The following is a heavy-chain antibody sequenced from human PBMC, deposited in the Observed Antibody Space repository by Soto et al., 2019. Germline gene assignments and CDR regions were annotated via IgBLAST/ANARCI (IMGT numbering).Heavy chain of an antibody. V-gene: IGHV4-30-4*01. CDR3: ARGVVVIIDYYYYGMDV. D-gene: IGHD3-3*01. CDR2: IYYSGST. CDR1: GGSISSGDYY. J-gene: IGHJ6*02. Sequence: QVQLQESGPGLVKPSQTLSLTCTVSGGSISSGDYYWSWIRQSPGKGLEWIGYIYYSGSTYYNPSLKSRVTISVDTSKIQCSLKLSSVTAADTAVYYCARGVVVIIDYYYYGMDVWGQGTTVTVSS.